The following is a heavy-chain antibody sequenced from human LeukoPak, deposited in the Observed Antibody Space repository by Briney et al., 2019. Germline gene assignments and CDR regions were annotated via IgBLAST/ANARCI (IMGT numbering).Heavy chain of an antibody. D-gene: IGHD1-26*01. CDR3: ARDLRGGADYGMDV. J-gene: IGHJ6*02. V-gene: IGHV4-59*01. Sequence: SETLSLTCTVSGGSISSYYWSWIRQPPGKGLEWIGYIYYSGSTNYNPSLKSRVTISVDTSKNQFSLKLSSVTAADTAVYYCARDLRGGADYGMDVWGQGTTATVSS. CDR1: GGSISSYY. CDR2: IYYSGST.